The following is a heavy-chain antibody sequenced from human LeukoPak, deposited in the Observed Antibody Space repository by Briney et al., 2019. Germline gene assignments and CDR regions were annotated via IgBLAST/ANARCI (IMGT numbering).Heavy chain of an antibody. CDR2: FDPEDGET. CDR1: GYTLTELS. J-gene: IGHJ4*02. CDR3: ATVGATTPRFDY. V-gene: IGHV1-24*01. Sequence: ASVKVSCKVSGYTLTELSMHWVRQAPGKGLEWMGGFDPEDGETIYAQKFQGRVTMTEDTSTDTAYMELSSLRSEDTAVYYCATVGATTPRFDYWGQGTLVTVSS. D-gene: IGHD1-26*01.